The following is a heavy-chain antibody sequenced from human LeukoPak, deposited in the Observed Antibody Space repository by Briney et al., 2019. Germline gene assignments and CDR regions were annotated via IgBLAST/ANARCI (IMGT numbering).Heavy chain of an antibody. Sequence: ASVKVSCKASGGTFRSYAISWVRQAPVQGLEWMGRNMPILGIANYAQKFQGRVTITADKSTSTAYMELSSLRSEDTAVYYCAVVVAVTPNDQSPTMRGTYFDYWGQGTLVTVSS. CDR2: NMPILGIA. CDR1: GGTFRSYA. J-gene: IGHJ4*02. D-gene: IGHD2-15*01. CDR3: AVVVAVTPNDQSPTMRGTYFDY. V-gene: IGHV1-69*04.